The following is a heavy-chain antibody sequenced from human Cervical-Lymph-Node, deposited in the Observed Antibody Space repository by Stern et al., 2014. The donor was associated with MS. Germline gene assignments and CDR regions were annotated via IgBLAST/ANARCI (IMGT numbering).Heavy chain of an antibody. CDR3: ARATSDYIWGTYRFLYS. Sequence: QVQLVQSGAEVKKPGSSVKVSCKASGGTISNYIIGWVRQAPGKGLEWMGGIIPMFGIANYAEKFQDRVMITADESTSTSYMDLSSLRSEDTSVYDCARATSDYIWGTYRFLYSWGQGTLVIVSS. D-gene: IGHD3-16*02. CDR2: IIPMFGIA. CDR1: GGTISNYI. J-gene: IGHJ4*02. V-gene: IGHV1-69*01.